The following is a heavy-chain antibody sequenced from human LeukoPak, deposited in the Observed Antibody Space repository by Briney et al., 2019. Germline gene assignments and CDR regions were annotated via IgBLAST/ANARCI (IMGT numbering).Heavy chain of an antibody. V-gene: IGHV3-48*03. J-gene: IGHJ5*02. CDR1: GFTFSSSE. CDR2: ISSGGDII. Sequence: PGGSLRLSCAASGFTFSSSEMHWVRQAPGKGLEWVSCISSGGDIIYYADSVKGRFTISRDNAKNSLFLQMNSLRAEDTAVYYCAKGKVAYCSSTSCPLFDPWGQGTLVTVSS. CDR3: AKGKVAYCSSTSCPLFDP. D-gene: IGHD2-2*01.